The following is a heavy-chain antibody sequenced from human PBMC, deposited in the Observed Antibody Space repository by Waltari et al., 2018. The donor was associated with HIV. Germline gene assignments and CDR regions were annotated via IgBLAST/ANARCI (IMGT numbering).Heavy chain of an antibody. D-gene: IGHD2-8*02. CDR2: IYPGDSDT. J-gene: IGHJ4*02. CDR1: GYSFTSYW. V-gene: IGHV5-51*03. Sequence: EVRLVQPGAEVRRPGESLKCSCKASGYSFTSYWIGWVRQMPGKGLECRGVIYPGDSDTRYSPSCQGQVTSSADKSISTAYLQWSSLKASDTAMYYCATSRSTDDDTGGYFDYWGQGTLVTVSS. CDR3: ATSRSTDDDTGGYFDY.